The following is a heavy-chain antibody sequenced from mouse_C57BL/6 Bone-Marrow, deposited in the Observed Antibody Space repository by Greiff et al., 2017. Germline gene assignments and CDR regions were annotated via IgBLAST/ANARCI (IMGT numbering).Heavy chain of an antibody. J-gene: IGHJ1*03. CDR1: GYSFTGYF. CDR3: TREGYYGSSRGYFDD. CDR2: INPYNGDT. Sequence: EVQLQQSGPELVKPGDSVKISCKASGYSFTGYFMNWVMQSHGKSLEWTGRINPYNGDTFYNQKFKGKATLTVDKSSSTAHMELRRLTSEDSAVYYGTREGYYGSSRGYFDDWGTGTTVTVSS. V-gene: IGHV1-20*01. D-gene: IGHD1-1*01.